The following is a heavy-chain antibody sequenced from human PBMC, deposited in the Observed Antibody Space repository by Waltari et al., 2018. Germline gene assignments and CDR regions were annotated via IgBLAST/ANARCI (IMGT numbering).Heavy chain of an antibody. CDR2: INAGYGNT. CDR3: ARSGRLTGTTGY. CDR1: GYTFTSYA. V-gene: IGHV1-3*01. D-gene: IGHD1-20*01. J-gene: IGHJ4*02. Sequence: QVQLVQSGAEVKKPGASVKVSCKASGYTFTSYAMHWVRKAPGQRLEWMGWINAGYGNTKYSQKVQGRVTITRDTSASTAYMELSSLRSEDTAVYYCARSGRLTGTTGYWGQGTLVTVSS.